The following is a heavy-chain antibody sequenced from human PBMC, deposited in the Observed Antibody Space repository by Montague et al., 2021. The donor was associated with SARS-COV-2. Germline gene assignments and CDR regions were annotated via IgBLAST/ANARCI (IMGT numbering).Heavy chain of an antibody. D-gene: IGHD3-10*01. J-gene: IGHJ6*02. CDR2: MYYSGST. Sequence: SETLSLTCTVSGGSISSSNYYWGWLRQPPGKGLEWIGNMYYSGSTYYNPSLKSRVTISIDTSKNQFPLKLSSVTAADTAVYYCARDDIVLQGVTKGMDVWGRGTTVTVSS. CDR1: GGSISSSNYY. CDR3: ARDDIVLQGVTKGMDV. V-gene: IGHV4-39*06.